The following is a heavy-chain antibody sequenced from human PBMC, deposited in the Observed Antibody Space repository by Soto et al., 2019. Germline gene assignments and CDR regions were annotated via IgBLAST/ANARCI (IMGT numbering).Heavy chain of an antibody. CDR3: ASTPRGLAGAIPY. CDR2: IIPALGTA. V-gene: IGHV1-69*06. CDR1: GVTFTSYA. Sequence: QVQLVQSGAEVKKPGSSVNVSCKASGVTFTSYAISWVRQAPGQGLEWMGRIIPALGTAYYAQKFQDRVTITADKSTSTAYMELNSLRSEDTALYYCASTPRGLAGAIPYWGQGSLVTVSS. J-gene: IGHJ4*02. D-gene: IGHD1-26*01.